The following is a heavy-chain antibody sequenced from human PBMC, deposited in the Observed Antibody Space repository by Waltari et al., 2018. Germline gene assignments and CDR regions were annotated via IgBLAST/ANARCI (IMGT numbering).Heavy chain of an antibody. Sequence: QVQLQQWGAGLLKPSETLSLTCAVYGGSFSGYYWSWIRQPPGKGLEWIGEINHRRSTNYNPSLKSRGTISVDTSKNQFSLKLSSVTAADTAVYYCAGLVSYSSGWYDPKHFDYWGQGTLVTVSS. CDR2: INHRRST. V-gene: IGHV4-34*01. CDR3: AGLVSYSSGWYDPKHFDY. D-gene: IGHD6-19*01. J-gene: IGHJ4*02. CDR1: GGSFSGYY.